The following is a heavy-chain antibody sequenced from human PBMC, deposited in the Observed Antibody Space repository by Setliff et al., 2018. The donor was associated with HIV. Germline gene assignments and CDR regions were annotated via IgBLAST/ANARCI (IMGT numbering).Heavy chain of an antibody. Sequence: GGSLRLSCTASGFIFGDYAMSWVRQAPGKGLEWVSYITSGSDIVYYAASVKGRFTISRDNARNSLYLQMNSLRVEDTAVYYCVRDHMWAFDIWGQGTMVTVSS. D-gene: IGHD2-21*01. CDR2: ITSGSDIV. CDR3: VRDHMWAFDI. V-gene: IGHV3-48*04. CDR1: GFIFGDYA. J-gene: IGHJ3*02.